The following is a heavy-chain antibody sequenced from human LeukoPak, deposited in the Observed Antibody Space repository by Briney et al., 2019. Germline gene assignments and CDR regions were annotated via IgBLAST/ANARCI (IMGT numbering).Heavy chain of an antibody. J-gene: IGHJ5*02. CDR1: GFTLSSYS. V-gene: IGHV3-21*01. CDR2: ISSSSSYI. CDR3: ARDLSRSHWFDP. Sequence: GGSLRLSCAASGFTLSSYSMHWVRKAPEKGLEWVSSISSSSSYIYYADSVKGRFTISRDNAKNSLYLQMNSLRAEDTAVYYCARDLSRSHWFDPWGQGTLVTVSS.